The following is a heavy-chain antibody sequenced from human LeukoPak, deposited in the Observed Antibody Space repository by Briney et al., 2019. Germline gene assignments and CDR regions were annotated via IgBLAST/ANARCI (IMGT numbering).Heavy chain of an antibody. CDR2: ISYDGSNK. CDR3: ARGTGIVGATLDY. CDR1: GFTFSSYA. Sequence: GGPLRLSCAASGFTFSSYAMHWFRQAPGKGLEWVAVISYDGSNKYYADSVKGRFTISRDNSKNTLYLQMNSLRAEDTAVYYCARGTGIVGATLDYWGQGTLVTVSS. J-gene: IGHJ4*02. V-gene: IGHV3-30-3*01. D-gene: IGHD1-26*01.